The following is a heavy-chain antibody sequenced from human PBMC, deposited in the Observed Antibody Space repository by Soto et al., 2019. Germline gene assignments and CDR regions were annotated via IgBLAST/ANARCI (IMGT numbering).Heavy chain of an antibody. D-gene: IGHD5-12*01. Sequence: AASVKVSCKASGGTFSSYAISWVRQAPGQGLEWMGGIIPIFGTANYAQKFQGRVTITADESTSTAYMELSSLRSEDTAVYYCARGRDGFYYYYYGMDVWGQGTTVSVSS. V-gene: IGHV1-69*13. J-gene: IGHJ6*02. CDR3: ARGRDGFYYYYYGMDV. CDR2: IIPIFGTA. CDR1: GGTFSSYA.